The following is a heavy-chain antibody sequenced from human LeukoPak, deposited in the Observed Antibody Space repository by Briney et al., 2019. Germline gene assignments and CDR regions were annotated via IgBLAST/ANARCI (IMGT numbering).Heavy chain of an antibody. CDR2: IYSGGST. Sequence: PGGSLRLSCAASGFTVSSNYMSWVRQAPGKGLEWVSVIYSGGSTYYADSVKGRFTISRDNSKNTLYLQMNSLRAEDTAVYYCASSRGSGYYYGVDYWGQGTLVTVSS. J-gene: IGHJ4*02. CDR3: ASSRGSGYYYGVDY. CDR1: GFTVSSNY. D-gene: IGHD3-22*01. V-gene: IGHV3-66*01.